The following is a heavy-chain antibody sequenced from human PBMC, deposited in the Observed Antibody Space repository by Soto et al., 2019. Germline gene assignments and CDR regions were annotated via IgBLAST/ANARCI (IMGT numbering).Heavy chain of an antibody. CDR3: ARYDDYSLIPYFDY. D-gene: IGHD4-17*01. J-gene: IGHJ4*02. CDR2: ISSSSSYI. CDR1: GLTFRSYS. V-gene: IGHV3-21*01. Sequence: PGGSLRLSCAASGLTFRSYSMNWVRQAPGKGLEWVSSISSSSSYIYYADSVKGRFTISRDNAKNSLYLQMNSLRAEDTAVYYCARYDDYSLIPYFDYWGQGTLVTVSS.